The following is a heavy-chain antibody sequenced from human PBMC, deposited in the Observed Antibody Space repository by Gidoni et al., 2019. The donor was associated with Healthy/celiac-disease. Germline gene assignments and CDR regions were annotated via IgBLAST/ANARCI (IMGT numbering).Heavy chain of an antibody. CDR3: ARGPRGGSSGWSDY. J-gene: IGHJ4*02. D-gene: IGHD6-19*01. V-gene: IGHV4-34*01. CDR1: GGSFSGYY. Sequence: QVPLQQWGAGLLKPSETLSLTCAVYGGSFSGYYWSWIRQPPGKGLEWIGEINHSGSTNYNPSLKSRVTISVDTSKNQFSLKLSSVTAADTAVYYCARGPRGGSSGWSDYWGQGTLVTVSS. CDR2: INHSGST.